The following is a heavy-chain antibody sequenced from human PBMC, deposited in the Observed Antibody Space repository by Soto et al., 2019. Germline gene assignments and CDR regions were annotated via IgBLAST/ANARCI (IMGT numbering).Heavy chain of an antibody. D-gene: IGHD7-27*01. Sequence: KTSETLSLTCSVSGDSISNLDYFWAWIRQPPGQALEYIGYIYKSATTYYNPSFESRAAISVDTSKSQFYLNVTSVTAADTAVYFCARGRYCLTGRCFPNWFDSWGQGALVTVSS. CDR2: IYKSATT. V-gene: IGHV4-30-4*01. CDR1: GDSISNLDYF. CDR3: ARGRYCLTGRCFPNWFDS. J-gene: IGHJ5*01.